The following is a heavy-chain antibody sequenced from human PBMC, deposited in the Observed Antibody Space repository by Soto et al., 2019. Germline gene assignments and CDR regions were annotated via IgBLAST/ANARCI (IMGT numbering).Heavy chain of an antibody. CDR1: GGSISSGGYY. V-gene: IGHV4-31*03. CDR2: IYYSGST. Sequence: PSETLSLTCTVSGGSISSGGYYWSWIRQHPGKGLEWIGYIYYSGSTYYNPSLKSRVTISVDTSKNQFSLKLSSVTAADTAVYYCARDSSCSGGSCYFGAHLFAPWGQGTLVTVSS. J-gene: IGHJ5*02. D-gene: IGHD2-15*01. CDR3: ARDSSCSGGSCYFGAHLFAP.